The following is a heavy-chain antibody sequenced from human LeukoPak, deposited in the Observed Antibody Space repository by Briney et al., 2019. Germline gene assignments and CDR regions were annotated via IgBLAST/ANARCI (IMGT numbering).Heavy chain of an antibody. D-gene: IGHD5-12*01. CDR3: ARDGYDSEAYYMDV. CDR2: IYTSGST. Sequence: SETLSHPCTVSGGSISSYYWSWIRQPARKGLEWIGRIYTSGSTNYNPSLKSRVTMSVDTSKNQFSLKLSSVTAADTAVYYCARDGYDSEAYYMDVWGKGTTVTVSS. J-gene: IGHJ6*03. V-gene: IGHV4-4*07. CDR1: GGSISSYY.